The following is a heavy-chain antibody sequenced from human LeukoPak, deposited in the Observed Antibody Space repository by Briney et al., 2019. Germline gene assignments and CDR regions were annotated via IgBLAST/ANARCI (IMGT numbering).Heavy chain of an antibody. CDR3: ACGIVGAQDF. J-gene: IGHJ4*02. CDR2: FDPEDGET. CDR1: GYAFNSYY. Sequence: ASVKVSCKASGYAFNSYYIHWVRQAPGKGLEWMGGFDPEDGETIYAQKFQGRVTMTEDTSTDTAYMELSSLRSEDTAVYYCACGIVGAQDFWGQETLVTVSS. V-gene: IGHV1-24*01. D-gene: IGHD1-26*01.